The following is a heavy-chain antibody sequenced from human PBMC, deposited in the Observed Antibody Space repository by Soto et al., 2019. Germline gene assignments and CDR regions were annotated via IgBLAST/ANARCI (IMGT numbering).Heavy chain of an antibody. V-gene: IGHV4-59*08. J-gene: IGHJ3*02. CDR1: GGSISSYY. D-gene: IGHD5-12*01. CDR3: ASQNSGYDWDDAFDI. Sequence: SETLSLTCTVSGGSISSYYWSWIRQPPWKGLEWIGYIYYSGSTNYNPSLKSRVTISVDTSKNQFSLKLSSVTAADTAVYYCASQNSGYDWDDAFDIWGQGTMVTV. CDR2: IYYSGST.